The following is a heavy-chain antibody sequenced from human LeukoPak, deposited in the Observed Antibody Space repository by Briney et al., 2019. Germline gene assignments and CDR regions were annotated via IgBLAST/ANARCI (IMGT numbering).Heavy chain of an antibody. CDR3: PRGDYGAYGNAAFDI. J-gene: IGHJ3*02. V-gene: IGHV3-74*01. Sequence: PAGSLRLSCAASGFTFDDYGRSWVPQAPGKGREGVSRINSDGSSTSSADSVKGRFTISRDTAKNTLYLQMNNLRAEYTAMYYRPRGDYGAYGNAAFDIWGQGTMVTVSS. CDR1: GFTFDDYG. D-gene: IGHD4-17*01. CDR2: INSDGSST.